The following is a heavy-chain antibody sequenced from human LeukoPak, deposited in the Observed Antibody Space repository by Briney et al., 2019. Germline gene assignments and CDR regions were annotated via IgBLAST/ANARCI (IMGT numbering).Heavy chain of an antibody. V-gene: IGHV1-46*01. J-gene: IGHJ3*02. Sequence: VASVKVSCKASGYTFTSYYMHWVRQAPGQGLEWMGIVNPSGGSTSYAQKFQGRVTMTRDMSTSTVYMELSSLRSEDTAVYYCARDSLPAGAVAGTSDAFDIWGQGTMVTVSS. D-gene: IGHD6-19*01. CDR1: GYTFTSYY. CDR3: ARDSLPAGAVAGTSDAFDI. CDR2: VNPSGGST.